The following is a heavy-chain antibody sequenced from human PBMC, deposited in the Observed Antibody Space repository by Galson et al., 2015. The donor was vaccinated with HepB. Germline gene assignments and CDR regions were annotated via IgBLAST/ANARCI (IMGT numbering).Heavy chain of an antibody. Sequence: SLRLSCAASGFTFGDYAMSWFRQAPGKGLEWVGFIRSKAYGGTTEYAASVKGRFTISRDDSKSIAYLQMNSLKTEDTAVYYCTRRSTDDFWSGYHIDYWGQGTLVTVSS. CDR2: IRSKAYGGTT. CDR3: TRRSTDDFWSGYHIDY. D-gene: IGHD3-3*01. J-gene: IGHJ4*02. V-gene: IGHV3-49*03. CDR1: GFTFGDYA.